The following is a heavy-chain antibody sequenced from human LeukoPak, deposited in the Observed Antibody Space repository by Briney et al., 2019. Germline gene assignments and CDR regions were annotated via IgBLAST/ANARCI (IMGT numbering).Heavy chain of an antibody. Sequence: SETLSLTCTVSGGSISSSSYYWGWIRQPPGKGLEWIGSIYYSGSTYYNPSLKSRVTISVDTSKNQFSLKLSSVTAADTAVYYCAGDRVVVAATNYYYGMDVWGQGTTVTVSS. J-gene: IGHJ6*02. CDR3: AGDRVVVAATNYYYGMDV. V-gene: IGHV4-39*07. CDR2: IYYSGST. D-gene: IGHD2-15*01. CDR1: GGSISSSSYY.